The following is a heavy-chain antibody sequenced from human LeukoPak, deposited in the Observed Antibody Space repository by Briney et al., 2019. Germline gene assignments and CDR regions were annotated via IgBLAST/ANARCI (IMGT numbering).Heavy chain of an antibody. CDR2: INPNSGGT. CDR1: GYTFTGYY. V-gene: IGHV1-2*02. D-gene: IGHD6-13*01. J-gene: IGHJ4*02. Sequence: APVKVSCKASGYTFTGYYMHWVRQAPGQGLEWMGWINPNSGGTNYAQKFQGRVTMTRDTSISTAYMELSRLRSDDTAVYYCARDSSMAAGTDFDYWGQGTLVTVSS. CDR3: ARDSSMAAGTDFDY.